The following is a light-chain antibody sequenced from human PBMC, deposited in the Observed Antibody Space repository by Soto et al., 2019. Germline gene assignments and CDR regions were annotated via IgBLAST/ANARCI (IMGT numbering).Light chain of an antibody. V-gene: IGLV1-44*01. Sequence: QSVLTQPPSASGTPGQRVTISCSGSRSNIGSNNVYWYQQLPGTAPKLLIYSNDKRPSGVPDRFSGSKSGTSAFLAITGLQSEDEADYYCAAWDDSLNGVYVFGPGTKVTVL. CDR2: SND. CDR3: AAWDDSLNGVYV. J-gene: IGLJ1*01. CDR1: RSNIGSNN.